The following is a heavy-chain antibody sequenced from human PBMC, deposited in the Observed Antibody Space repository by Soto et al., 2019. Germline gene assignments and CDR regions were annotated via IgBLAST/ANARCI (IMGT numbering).Heavy chain of an antibody. CDR2: MNPNSGNT. CDR3: ARGPLPMVRGDLHYYFDY. V-gene: IGHV1-8*01. J-gene: IGHJ4*02. D-gene: IGHD3-10*01. CDR1: GYTFTSYD. Sequence: VASVKVSCKASGYTFTSYDINWVRQATGQGLEWMGWMNPNSGNTGYALKFQGRVTMTRNTSISTAYMELSSLRSEDTAVYYCARGPLPMVRGDLHYYFDYWGQGTLVTVSS.